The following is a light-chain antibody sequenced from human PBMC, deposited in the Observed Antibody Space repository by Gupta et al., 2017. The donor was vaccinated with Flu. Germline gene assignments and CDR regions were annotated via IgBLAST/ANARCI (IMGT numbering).Light chain of an antibody. CDR2: EDN. CDR1: SGSIASNY. V-gene: IGLV6-57*03. J-gene: IGLJ3*02. Sequence: GKTVTISCTRSSGSIASNYVQWYQQRPGSAPTTVIYEDNQRPSGVPDRFSGSIDSSSNSASLTISGLKTEDEADYCCQSYDSSINWVFGGGTKLTVL. CDR3: QSYDSSINWV.